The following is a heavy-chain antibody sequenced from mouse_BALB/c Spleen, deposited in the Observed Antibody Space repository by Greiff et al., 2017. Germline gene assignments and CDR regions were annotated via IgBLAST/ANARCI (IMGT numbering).Heavy chain of an antibody. V-gene: IGHV5-17*02. CDR1: GFTFSSFG. Sequence: EVKLQESGGGLVQPGGSRKLSCAASGFTFSSFGMHWVRQAPEKGLEWVAYISSGSSTIYYADTVKGRFTISRDNPKNTLFLQMTSLRSEDTAMYYCARAGPFYAMDYWGQGTSGTVSS. J-gene: IGHJ4*01. CDR3: ARAGPFYAMDY. CDR2: ISSGSSTI.